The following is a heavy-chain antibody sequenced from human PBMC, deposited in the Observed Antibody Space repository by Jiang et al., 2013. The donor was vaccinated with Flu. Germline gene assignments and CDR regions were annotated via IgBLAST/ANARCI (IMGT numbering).Heavy chain of an antibody. Sequence: AASGFTFSSYAMSWVRQAPGKGLEWVSAISGSGGSTYYADSVKGRFTISRDNSKNTLYLQMNSLRAEDTAVYYCAKDQGSGWYGNSYYFDYWGQGTLVTVSS. V-gene: IGHV3-23*01. J-gene: IGHJ4*02. CDR1: GFTFSSYA. D-gene: IGHD6-19*01. CDR3: AKDQGSGWYGNSYYFDY. CDR2: ISGSGGST.